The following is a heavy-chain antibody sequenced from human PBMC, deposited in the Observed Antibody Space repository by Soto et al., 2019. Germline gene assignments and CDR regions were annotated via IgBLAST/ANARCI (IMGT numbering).Heavy chain of an antibody. CDR2: ISGSGGST. Sequence: GGSLRLSCAASGFTFSSYAMSWVRQAPGKGLEWASAISGSGGSTYYADSVKGRFTISRDNAKNTVYLQVNNLRAEDTAVYYCARDVSWRGELSWGQGTLVTVSS. CDR1: GFTFSSYA. CDR3: ARDVSWRGELS. V-gene: IGHV3-23*01. J-gene: IGHJ5*01. D-gene: IGHD1-7*01.